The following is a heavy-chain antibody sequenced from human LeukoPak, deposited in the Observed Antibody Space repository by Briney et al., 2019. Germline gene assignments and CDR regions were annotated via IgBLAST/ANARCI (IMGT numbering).Heavy chain of an antibody. Sequence: PGGSLRLSCAASGFTFRSYEMNWVRQAPGKGLEWVSCISSSGSTIYYADSVKGRFTISRDNAKNSLYLQMNSLRAEDTAVYYCARDVGASSDYFDYWGQGTLVTVSS. CDR1: GFTFRSYE. V-gene: IGHV3-48*03. CDR2: ISSSGSTI. CDR3: ARDVGASSDYFDY. J-gene: IGHJ4*02.